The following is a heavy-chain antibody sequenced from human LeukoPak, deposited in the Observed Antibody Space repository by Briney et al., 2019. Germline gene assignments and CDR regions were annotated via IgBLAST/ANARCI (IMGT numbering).Heavy chain of an antibody. V-gene: IGHV3-53*01. Sequence: GGSLRLSCEASGFTVSSTHMVWVRQAPGKGLEWVSVTYTGGNSYYAGSVQGRFIISRDISKNTLYLQMDNLRAEDSALYYCARGGRGSAAVVAPRSFDIWGQGTMVTVSS. J-gene: IGHJ3*02. CDR3: ARGGRGSAAVVAPRSFDI. CDR2: TYTGGNS. CDR1: GFTVSSTH. D-gene: IGHD3-22*01.